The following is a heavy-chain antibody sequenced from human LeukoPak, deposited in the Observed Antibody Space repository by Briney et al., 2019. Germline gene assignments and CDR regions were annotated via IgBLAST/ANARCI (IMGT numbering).Heavy chain of an antibody. J-gene: IGHJ4*02. D-gene: IGHD5-24*01. V-gene: IGHV3-74*01. CDR2: MNSDGTTV. CDR3: ARGGNYYLDY. Sequence: GGSLRLSCAVSGFTFRTSWMHWVRQAPGGGLVWVSRMNSDGTTVNYADSVKGRFTMSRDNAKNTLYLQMNSLRAEDTAVYYCARGGNYYLDYWGQGTLATVSS. CDR1: GFTFRTSW.